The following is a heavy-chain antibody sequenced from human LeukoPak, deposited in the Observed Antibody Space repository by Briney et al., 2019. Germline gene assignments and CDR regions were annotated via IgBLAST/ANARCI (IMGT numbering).Heavy chain of an antibody. Sequence: PGRSLRLSCAASGFTFSSYGMHWVRQAPGKGLEWVAVISYDGSSKYYADSVKGRFTISRDNSKNTLYLQMNSLRAEDTAVYYCARDSSGYYGFTGLDYWGQGTLVTVSS. D-gene: IGHD3-22*01. V-gene: IGHV3-30*03. CDR2: ISYDGSSK. CDR1: GFTFSSYG. J-gene: IGHJ4*02. CDR3: ARDSSGYYGFTGLDY.